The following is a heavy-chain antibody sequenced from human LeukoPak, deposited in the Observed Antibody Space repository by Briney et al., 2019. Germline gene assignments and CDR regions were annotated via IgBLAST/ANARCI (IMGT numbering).Heavy chain of an antibody. CDR3: ARLGLKGARSYYYYMDV. CDR1: SGSLSSSY. D-gene: IGHD1-26*01. V-gene: IGHV4-4*07. J-gene: IGHJ6*03. CDR2: VYTSGST. Sequence: PSETLSLTCTLSSGSLSSSYWSWIRQPAGKGLEWIGRVYTSGSTNYNPSLKSRVAMSVDTSKNQFSLRLFSVTAADTAVYYCARLGLKGARSYYYYMDVWGKGTTVTVSS.